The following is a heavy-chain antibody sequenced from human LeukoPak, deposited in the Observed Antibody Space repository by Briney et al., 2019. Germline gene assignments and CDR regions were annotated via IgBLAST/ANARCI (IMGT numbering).Heavy chain of an antibody. J-gene: IGHJ6*02. D-gene: IGHD3-3*01. V-gene: IGHV1-2*02. CDR1: GYSFTAYF. CDR3: AREGYDLNQNHDLDV. CDR2: INPNSGGT. Sequence: GASVKVSCKTSGYSFTAYFIHWVRQAPGQGLEWRGWINPNSGGTKYTQKFQDRVTVTRDTSITTAHMELSSLRSDDTAVYYCAREGYDLNQNHDLDVWGQGTTVTVSS.